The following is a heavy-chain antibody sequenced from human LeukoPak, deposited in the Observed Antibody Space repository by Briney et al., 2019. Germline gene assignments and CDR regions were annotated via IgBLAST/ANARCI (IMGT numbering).Heavy chain of an antibody. J-gene: IGHJ4*02. Sequence: GGPLRLSCAASGFTFSNYAMTWVRRSTGKGVEWLSGISGRGYPTYYADYGQGRLILSRDNSRNMVDLEMSSLRAEDTAVYYCAKGLHPSGWLPFDYWGQGILVTVSS. CDR1: GFTFSNYA. D-gene: IGHD6-19*01. CDR3: AKGLHPSGWLPFDY. CDR2: ISGRGYPT. V-gene: IGHV3-23*01.